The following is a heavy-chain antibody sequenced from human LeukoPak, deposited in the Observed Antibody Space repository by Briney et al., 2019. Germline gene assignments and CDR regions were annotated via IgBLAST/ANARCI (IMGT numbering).Heavy chain of an antibody. CDR3: TRDPYRDAPDYFDY. CDR1: GFTFSRFA. CDR2: ISDDGTFT. Sequence: GGSLRLSCAASGFTFSRFAMHWVRQAPGKGLEWVAVISDDGTFTLYGDSVRGRFTISRDSSRNTLYLQMDSLRPEDTAVYYCTRDPYRDAPDYFDYWGQGTLVTVSS. J-gene: IGHJ4*02. V-gene: IGHV3-30-3*01.